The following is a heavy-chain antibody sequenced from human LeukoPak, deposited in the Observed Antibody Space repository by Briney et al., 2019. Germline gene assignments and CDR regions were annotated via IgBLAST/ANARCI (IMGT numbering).Heavy chain of an antibody. CDR2: IYNSGST. Sequence: SGGSLRLSCAASKFTVSSNHMSWVRQAPGKGLEWVSVIYNSGSTYYADSVKGRFIISRDNSKNTLFLQMNSLRAEDTAVYYCAIEGDSLGYFDYWGQGTLVTVSS. D-gene: IGHD2-21*02. CDR1: KFTVSSNH. J-gene: IGHJ4*02. CDR3: AIEGDSLGYFDY. V-gene: IGHV3-66*01.